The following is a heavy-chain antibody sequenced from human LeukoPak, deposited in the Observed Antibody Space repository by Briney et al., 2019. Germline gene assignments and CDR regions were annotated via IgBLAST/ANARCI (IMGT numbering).Heavy chain of an antibody. V-gene: IGHV4-38-2*01. CDR1: GYSISSGYY. CDR3: ARGPETLMGAFDI. CDR2: IYHSGST. Sequence: PSETLSLTCAVSGYSISSGYYWGWIRQPPGKGLEWIGGIYHSGSTYYNPSLKSRVTISVDTSKNQFSLKLSSVTAADTAVYYCARGPETLMGAFDIWGQGTMVTVSS. J-gene: IGHJ3*02. D-gene: IGHD1-14*01.